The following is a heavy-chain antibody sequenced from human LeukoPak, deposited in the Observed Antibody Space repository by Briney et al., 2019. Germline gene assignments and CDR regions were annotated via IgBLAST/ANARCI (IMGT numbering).Heavy chain of an antibody. CDR1: GSTFSSYG. D-gene: IGHD4-23*01. J-gene: IGHJ3*02. V-gene: IGHV3-33*06. CDR2: IWYDGSNK. CDR3: AKDRWSATSTDAFDI. Sequence: TGGSLRLSCAASGSTFSSYGMHWVRQAPGKGLEWVAVIWYDGSNKYYADSVKGRFTISRDNSKNTLYLQMNSLRAEDTAVYYCAKDRWSATSTDAFDIWGQGTMVTVSS.